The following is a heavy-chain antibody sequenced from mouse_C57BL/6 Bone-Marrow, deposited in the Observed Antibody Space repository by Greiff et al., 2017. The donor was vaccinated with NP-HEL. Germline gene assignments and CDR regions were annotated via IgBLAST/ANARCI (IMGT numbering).Heavy chain of an antibody. CDR2: IYPGDGDT. V-gene: IGHV1-80*01. CDR3: ARKGLTGTKYFDV. Sequence: VQLQQSGAELVKPGASVKISCKASGYAFSSYWMNWVKQRPGKGLEWIVQIYPGDGDTNYNGKFKGKATLTADKSSSTAYMQLSSLTSEDSAVYFCARKGLTGTKYFDVWGTGTTVTVSS. J-gene: IGHJ1*03. CDR1: GYAFSSYW. D-gene: IGHD4-1*01.